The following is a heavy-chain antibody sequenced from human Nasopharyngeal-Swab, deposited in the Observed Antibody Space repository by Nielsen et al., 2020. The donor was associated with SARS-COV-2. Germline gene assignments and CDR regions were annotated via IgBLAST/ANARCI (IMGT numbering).Heavy chain of an antibody. D-gene: IGHD5-18*01. V-gene: IGHV1-69*01. CDR2: IIAIFGTA. CDR3: AGRGYSYGDGLFDY. J-gene: IGHJ4*02. Sequence: WVRQAPGQGLEWMGGIIAIFGTANYAQKFQGRVTITADESTSTAYMELSSLRSEDTAVYYCAGRGYSYGDGLFDYWGQGTLVTVSS.